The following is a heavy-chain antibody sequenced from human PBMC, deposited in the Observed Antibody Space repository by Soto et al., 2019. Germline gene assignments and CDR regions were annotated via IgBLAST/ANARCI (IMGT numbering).Heavy chain of an antibody. CDR2: MNPNSGNT. Sequence: ASVKVSCKASGYTFTSYDINWVRQATGQGLEWMGWMNPNSGNTGYAQKFQGRVTMTRNTSISTAYMELSSLRSEDTAVYYCAESWGELLRFDIWGQGTMVTVSS. D-gene: IGHD1-26*01. J-gene: IGHJ3*02. CDR3: AESWGELLRFDI. CDR1: GYTFTSYD. V-gene: IGHV1-8*01.